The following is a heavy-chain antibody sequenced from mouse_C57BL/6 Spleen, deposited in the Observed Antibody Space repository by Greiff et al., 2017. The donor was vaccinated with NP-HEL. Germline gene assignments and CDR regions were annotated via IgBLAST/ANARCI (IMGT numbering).Heavy chain of an antibody. D-gene: IGHD6-1*01. CDR1: GFNIKDYY. CDR3: TTLPLPY. V-gene: IGHV14-4*01. Sequence: VQLQQSGAELVRPGASVKLSCTASGFNIKDYYMHWVKQRPEQGLEWIGWIDPENGDTEYASKFQGKATITADTSSNTAYLQLSSLTSEDTAVYCCTTLPLPYWGQGTLVTVSA. CDR2: IDPENGDT. J-gene: IGHJ3*01.